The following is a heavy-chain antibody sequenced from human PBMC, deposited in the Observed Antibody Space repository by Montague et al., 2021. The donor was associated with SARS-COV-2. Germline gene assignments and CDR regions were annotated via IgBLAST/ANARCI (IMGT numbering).Heavy chain of an antibody. CDR3: AKDTGRRNYFDY. CDR2: ISGSGGNT. V-gene: IGHV3-23*01. D-gene: IGHD4-11*01. CDR1: GFTFSSYA. Sequence: SLRLSCAASGFTFSSYAMSWVRQAPGKGLEWVSAISGSGGNTYYADSVKGRFTISRDNSKNTLDVQMNRLRAEDTAVYYCAKDTGRRNYFDYWGQGTLVTVSS. J-gene: IGHJ4*02.